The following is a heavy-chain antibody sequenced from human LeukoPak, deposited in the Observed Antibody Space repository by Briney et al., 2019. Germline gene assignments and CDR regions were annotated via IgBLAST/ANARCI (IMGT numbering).Heavy chain of an antibody. J-gene: IGHJ6*03. V-gene: IGHV1-8*01. CDR3: ARGLVVVAATNYYYYMDV. CDR1: GYTFTSYD. CDR2: MNPNSGNT. D-gene: IGHD2-15*01. Sequence: GASVKLSCKASGYTFTSYDINWVRQATGQGLEWMGWMNPNSGNTGYAQKFQGRVTMTRNTSISTAYMELSSLRSEDTAVYYCARGLVVVAATNYYYYMDVWGKGTTVTISS.